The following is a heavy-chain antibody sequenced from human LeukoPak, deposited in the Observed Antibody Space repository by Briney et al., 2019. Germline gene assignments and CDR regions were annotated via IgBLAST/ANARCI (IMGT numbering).Heavy chain of an antibody. J-gene: IGHJ4*02. CDR3: ARAFGDFWSGYYTPPSDY. V-gene: IGHV3-48*03. D-gene: IGHD3-3*01. CDR1: GFTFSSYE. CDR2: ISSSGSTI. Sequence: GGSLRLSCAASGFTFSSYEMNWVRQAPGKGLEWVSYISSSGSTIYYADSVKGRFTISRDNAKNSLYLQMNSLRAEDTAVYYCARAFGDFWSGYYTPPSDYWGQGTLVTVSS.